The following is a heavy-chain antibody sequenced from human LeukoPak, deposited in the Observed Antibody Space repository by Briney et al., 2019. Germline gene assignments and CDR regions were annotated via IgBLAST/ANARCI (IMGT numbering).Heavy chain of an antibody. V-gene: IGHV4-39*01. CDR2: IYYTGST. Sequence: PGGSLRLSCAASGFRFSNYGMSWVRQAPGKGLEWIGNIYYTGSTYYNASLQSRVTISIDTSKNQFSLRLNSVTAADTAMYYCAKSGGYGLIDYWGQGTLVTVSS. J-gene: IGHJ4*02. CDR3: AKSGGYGLIDY. D-gene: IGHD1-26*01. CDR1: GFRFSNYG.